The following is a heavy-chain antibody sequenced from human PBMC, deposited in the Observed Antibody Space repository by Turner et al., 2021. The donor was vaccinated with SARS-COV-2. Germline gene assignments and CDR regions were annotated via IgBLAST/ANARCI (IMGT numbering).Heavy chain of an antibody. V-gene: IGHV3-21*01. CDR1: VFTFSSFS. CDR2: ITGSSGYI. Sequence: EVQLLVSGGGLVKPGGSLRPSCAASVFTFSSFSMNWARQAPGKGREWVSSITGSSGYIYYADSVKGRFTISRDNAKTSLYLQMNSLRAEDTAVYYCARVFPTDSSVWYRYYYYYGMDVWGQGTTVTVSS. D-gene: IGHD6-19*01. CDR3: ARVFPTDSSVWYRYYYYYGMDV. J-gene: IGHJ6*02.